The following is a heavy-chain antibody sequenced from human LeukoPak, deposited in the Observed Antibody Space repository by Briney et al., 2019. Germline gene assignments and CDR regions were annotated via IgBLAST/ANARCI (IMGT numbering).Heavy chain of an antibody. CDR1: GFTVSSNY. Sequence: GGSLRLSCAASGFTVSSNYMSWVRQAPGKGLGWVSVIYSGGSTYYADSVKGRFTISRDNSKNTLYLQMNSLRAEDTAVYYCARDSGIAAAADYWGQGTLVTVSS. D-gene: IGHD6-13*01. CDR2: IYSGGST. V-gene: IGHV3-66*02. J-gene: IGHJ4*02. CDR3: ARDSGIAAAADY.